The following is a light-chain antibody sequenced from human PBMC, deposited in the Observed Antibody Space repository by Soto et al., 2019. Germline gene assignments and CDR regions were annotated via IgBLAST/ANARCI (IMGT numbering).Light chain of an antibody. CDR3: QQHGSSPYT. Sequence: EIVLTQSPGTLSLSPGERATLSCRASQSVSSNFLAWYQQKPGQAPRLLIYGASSRATGIPDNFSGSGSGTDFTLTIRRLEPEDFAVYYCQQHGSSPYTFGQGTKLEIK. V-gene: IGKV3-20*01. CDR1: QSVSSNF. J-gene: IGKJ2*01. CDR2: GAS.